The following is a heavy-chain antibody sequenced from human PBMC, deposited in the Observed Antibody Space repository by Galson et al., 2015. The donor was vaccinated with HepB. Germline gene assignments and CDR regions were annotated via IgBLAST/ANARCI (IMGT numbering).Heavy chain of an antibody. V-gene: IGHV3-23*01. Sequence: SLRLSCAASGFTFSVYAMYWVRQAPGKGLEWVSVISGTGDSTYYADSVKGRFTISRDNSMNTVYLQMNSLRVEDTALYYCAKGTRSSSHYHGMDVWGQGTTASVFS. CDR1: GFTFSVYA. D-gene: IGHD6-6*01. CDR2: ISGTGDST. J-gene: IGHJ6*02. CDR3: AKGTRSSSHYHGMDV.